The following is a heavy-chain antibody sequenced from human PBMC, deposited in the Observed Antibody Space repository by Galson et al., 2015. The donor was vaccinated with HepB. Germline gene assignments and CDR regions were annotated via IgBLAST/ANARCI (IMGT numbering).Heavy chain of an antibody. Sequence: SVKVSCKASGYTFTGYYMHWVRQAPGQGLEWMGWINPNSGGTNYAQKFQGWVTMTRDTSISTAYMELSRLRSDDTAVYYCAVQGYGDYGGAFDIWGQGTMVTVSS. CDR3: AVQGYGDYGGAFDI. J-gene: IGHJ3*02. D-gene: IGHD4-17*01. CDR1: GYTFTGYY. V-gene: IGHV1-2*04. CDR2: INPNSGGT.